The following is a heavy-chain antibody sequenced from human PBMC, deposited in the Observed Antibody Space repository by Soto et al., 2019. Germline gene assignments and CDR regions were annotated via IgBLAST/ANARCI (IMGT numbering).Heavy chain of an antibody. CDR1: GFTFSSYS. CDR2: ISSSSSYI. D-gene: IGHD2-15*01. CDR3: ARSSCSGGRCYVYPSGFPGYFDA. J-gene: IGHJ4*02. Sequence: GGSLRLSCAASGFTFSSYSMNWVRQAPGKGLEWVSSISSSSSYIYYADSVKGRFTISRDNAKNSLYLPMNSLRAEDTAVYYCARSSCSGGRCYVYPSGFPGYFDAWGQGTLVTVSS. V-gene: IGHV3-21*01.